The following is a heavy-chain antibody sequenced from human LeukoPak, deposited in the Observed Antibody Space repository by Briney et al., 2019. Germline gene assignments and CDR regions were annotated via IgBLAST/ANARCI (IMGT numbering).Heavy chain of an antibody. Sequence: SETLSLTCAVYGGSFSAYYWSWIRQPPGKGLEWIGEINHSGSTNYNPSLKSRVTISVDTSKNQFSLKLGSVTAADTAVYFCARGSGDYARYYFDYWGQGTLVTVSS. J-gene: IGHJ4*02. CDR3: ARGSGDYARYYFDY. CDR2: INHSGST. V-gene: IGHV4-34*01. D-gene: IGHD4-17*01. CDR1: GGSFSAYY.